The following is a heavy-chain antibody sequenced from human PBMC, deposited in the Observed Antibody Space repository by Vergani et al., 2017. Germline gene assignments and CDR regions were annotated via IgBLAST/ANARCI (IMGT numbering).Heavy chain of an antibody. D-gene: IGHD1-26*01. CDR2: LITIFGTA. CDR1: GGTFSRYA. V-gene: IGHV1-69*12. CDR3: AMDRELLRYYYYFGMDV. J-gene: IGHJ6*02. Sequence: QVQLVQSGAEVKKPGSSVKVSCKASGGTFSRYAISWVRQAPGQGLEWMGGLITIFGTANYAQKFQGRVTIPADESTSTAYMELSSLRSEDTAVYYCAMDRELLRYYYYFGMDVWGQGTTVTVSS.